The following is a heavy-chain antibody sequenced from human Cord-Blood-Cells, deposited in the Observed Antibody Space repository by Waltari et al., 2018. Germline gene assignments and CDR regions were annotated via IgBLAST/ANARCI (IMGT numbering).Heavy chain of an antibody. CDR3: AREALEYSSSGGAFDI. CDR2: IIPIFGTA. V-gene: IGHV1-69*12. J-gene: IGHJ3*02. D-gene: IGHD6-6*01. Sequence: QVQLVQSGAEVKKPGSSVKVSCKASGGTFSSYAISWVRQAPGQGLEWMGGIIPIFGTANYARKFQGRVTITADESTSTAYMGLSSLRSEDTAVYYCAREALEYSSSGGAFDIWGQGTMVTVSS. CDR1: GGTFSSYA.